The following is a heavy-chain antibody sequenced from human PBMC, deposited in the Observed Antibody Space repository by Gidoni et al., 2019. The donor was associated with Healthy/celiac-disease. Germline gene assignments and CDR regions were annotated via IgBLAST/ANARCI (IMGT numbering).Heavy chain of an antibody. V-gene: IGHV3-30*18. J-gene: IGHJ3*02. Sequence: QVQLLESGGGLVQPGRSLRLSCAASGFPFRSYGMHWLRQAPGKGLEWVAVISYDGSNKYYADSVKGRFTISRDNSKNTLYLQMNSLRAEDTAVYYCAKDQYYYDSSGYHHLFDDAFDIWGQGTMVTVSS. CDR3: AKDQYYYDSSGYHHLFDDAFDI. D-gene: IGHD3-22*01. CDR2: ISYDGSNK. CDR1: GFPFRSYG.